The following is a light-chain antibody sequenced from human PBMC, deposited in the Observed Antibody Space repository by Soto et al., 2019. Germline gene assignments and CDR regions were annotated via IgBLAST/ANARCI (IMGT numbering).Light chain of an antibody. Sequence: EIVLTQSPATLSLSPGERATFSCRASQSVSSYLAWYQQKPGQAPRLLIYDTSKRATGIPPRFSGSGSGTDFTLPISSLEPEDIAVYYCQQRTNWPRSFTFGPGTKVDIK. CDR3: QQRTNWPRSFT. CDR1: QSVSSY. V-gene: IGKV3-11*01. CDR2: DTS. J-gene: IGKJ3*01.